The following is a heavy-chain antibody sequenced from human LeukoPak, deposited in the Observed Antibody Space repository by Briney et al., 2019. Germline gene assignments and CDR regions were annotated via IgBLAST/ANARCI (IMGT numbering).Heavy chain of an antibody. CDR1: GYTFTGYY. J-gene: IGHJ4*02. CDR3: ARGAEFDY. V-gene: IGHV1-2*03. Sequence: LAASVKVSCKASGYTFTGYYIHWVRQAPGQGLQWMGWINPNSGGTNFAQKFQGRVTMTRDTSISTAYMELSSLTSDDTAVYYCARGAEFDYWGQGTQVTVSS. CDR2: INPNSGGT.